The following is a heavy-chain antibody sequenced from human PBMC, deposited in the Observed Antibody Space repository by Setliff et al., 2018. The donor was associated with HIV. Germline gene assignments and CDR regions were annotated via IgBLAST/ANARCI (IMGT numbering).Heavy chain of an antibody. J-gene: IGHJ4*02. V-gene: IGHV4-34*01. D-gene: IGHD6-19*01. CDR2: VTHSGST. Sequence: PSETLSLTCAVYGGSLNGFYWTFIRQSPGKGLEWIGEVTHSGSTTYDPSLKSRITISVDTSKNQFSLKLTSVTAADMGVYYCARGRKKTLAVSGTRYFDFWGQGTLVTVSS. CDR3: ARGRKKTLAVSGTRYFDF. CDR1: GGSLNGFY.